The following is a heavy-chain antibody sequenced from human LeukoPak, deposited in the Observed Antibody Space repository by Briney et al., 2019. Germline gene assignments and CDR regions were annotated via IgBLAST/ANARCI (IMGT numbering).Heavy chain of an antibody. CDR2: ITSSGDSV. CDR1: GLTSSDHY. V-gene: IGHV3-11*01. CDR3: GRGHWGLDY. D-gene: IGHD7-27*01. J-gene: IGHJ4*02. Sequence: GGSLRLSCAPSGLTSSDHYMTWIRHAPGKGPEWVSYITSSGDSVSYADSVKGRFTISRDNAKNSLYLQMNSLRAEDTAVYYCGRGHWGLDYWGQGTLVTVSS.